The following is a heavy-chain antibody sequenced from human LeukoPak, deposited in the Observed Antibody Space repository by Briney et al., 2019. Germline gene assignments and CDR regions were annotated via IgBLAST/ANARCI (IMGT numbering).Heavy chain of an antibody. CDR3: AKAYDNSGYILRYYDY. J-gene: IGHJ4*02. CDR1: GFTFSSYG. V-gene: IGHV3-23*01. Sequence: PGGSLRLSCAASGFTFSSYGMNWVRQAPGKGLEWVSGISGSGDSTYYADSVKGHFTISRDNSKNTLYFQMNSLRAEDTAVYFCAKAYDNSGYILRYYDYCGQGNLVTV. CDR2: ISGSGDST. D-gene: IGHD3-22*01.